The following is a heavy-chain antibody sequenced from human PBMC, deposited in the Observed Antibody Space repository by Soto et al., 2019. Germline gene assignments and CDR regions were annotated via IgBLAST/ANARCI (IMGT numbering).Heavy chain of an antibody. Sequence: SVKVSCKASGGTFSSYAISWVLQAPGQGLEWMGGIIPIFGTANYAQKFQGRVTITADESTSTAYMELSSLRSEDTAVYYCAGYGDYYYFDYWGQGTLVTVSS. V-gene: IGHV1-69*13. CDR3: AGYGDYYYFDY. D-gene: IGHD4-17*01. J-gene: IGHJ4*02. CDR1: GGTFSSYA. CDR2: IIPIFGTA.